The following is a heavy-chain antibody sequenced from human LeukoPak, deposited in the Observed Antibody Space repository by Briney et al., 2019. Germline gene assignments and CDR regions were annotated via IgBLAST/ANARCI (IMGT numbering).Heavy chain of an antibody. Sequence: GGSLRLSCAVSGFTFCNAWMGWVRQAPGEGLGWVGRIKSKTDGGTTDYAAPVKGTFTISRDDSKSTLYLQMYSLKTEDTAVYYCTTRYSGSYFHSAEYYSGMDLWGQGTTVTVSS. CDR2: IKSKTDGGTT. J-gene: IGHJ6*02. V-gene: IGHV3-15*01. CDR1: GFTFCNAW. CDR3: TTRYSGSYFHSAEYYSGMDL. D-gene: IGHD1-26*01.